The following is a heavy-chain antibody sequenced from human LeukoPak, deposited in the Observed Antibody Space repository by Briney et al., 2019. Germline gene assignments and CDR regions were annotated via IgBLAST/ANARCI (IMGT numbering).Heavy chain of an antibody. CDR2: ISGSGGST. J-gene: IGHJ4*02. CDR3: AKVYEYSYGPFDY. CDR1: GFTFSSYA. Sequence: PGRSLRLSCAASGFTFSSYAMSWVRQAPGKGLEWVSAISGSGGSTYYADSVKGRFTISRDNSKNTLYLQMNSLRAEDTAVYYCAKVYEYSYGPFDYWGQGTLVTVSS. D-gene: IGHD5-18*01. V-gene: IGHV3-23*01.